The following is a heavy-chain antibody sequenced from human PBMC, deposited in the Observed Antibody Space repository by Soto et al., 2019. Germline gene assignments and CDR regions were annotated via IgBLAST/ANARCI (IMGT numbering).Heavy chain of an antibody. V-gene: IGHV4-39*01. CDR2: IYYSGST. D-gene: IGHD2-15*01. CDR3: ARHLRGWVVVAATPDWYFDL. J-gene: IGHJ2*01. Sequence: QLQLQESGPGLVKPSETLSLTCTVSGGSISSSSYYWGWIRQPPGKGLEWIGSIYYSGSTYYNPSLKSRVTISVDTSKNQFSLKLSSVTAADTAVYYCARHLRGWVVVAATPDWYFDLWGRGTLVTVSS. CDR1: GGSISSSSYY.